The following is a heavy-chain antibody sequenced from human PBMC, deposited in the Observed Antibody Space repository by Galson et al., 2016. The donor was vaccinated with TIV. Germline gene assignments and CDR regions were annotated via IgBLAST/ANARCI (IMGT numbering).Heavy chain of an antibody. CDR1: AYSFIDYY. J-gene: IGHJ4*02. D-gene: IGHD1-26*01. CDR2: INPNSGAT. CDR3: ARGVLGVVGATDY. Sequence: SVKVSCKASAYSFIDYYMHWVRQAPGQGLEWMGRINPNSGATNYAQKFQGRVTMTRDTSSSTAYMELSRLRSDDTAIYYCARGVLGVVGATDYWGQGTLVTASS. V-gene: IGHV1-2*06.